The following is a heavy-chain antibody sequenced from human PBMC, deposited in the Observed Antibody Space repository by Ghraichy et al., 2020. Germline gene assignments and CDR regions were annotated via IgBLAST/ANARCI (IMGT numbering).Heavy chain of an antibody. J-gene: IGHJ5*02. D-gene: IGHD3-3*01. CDR1: GFIFSNNY. CDR2: IFNSGTT. Sequence: GGSLRLSCVASGFIFSNNYMSWVRQAPGKGLEWVSVIFNSGTTYYADSVKGRFTSSRDNSKNSLYLQMNSLRTEDTAVYYCARGYDFWTWGQGTLVTVSS. CDR3: ARGYDFWT. V-gene: IGHV3-66*02.